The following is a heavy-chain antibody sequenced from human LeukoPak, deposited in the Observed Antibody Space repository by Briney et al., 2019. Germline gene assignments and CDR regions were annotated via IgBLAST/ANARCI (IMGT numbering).Heavy chain of an antibody. CDR2: IGWNTYST. CDR3: AKGPSQAIGDAFDV. CDR1: GFTFDDYA. V-gene: IGHV3-9*03. J-gene: IGHJ3*01. Sequence: GGSLRLSCAASGFTFDDYAMHWVRQAPGKGLEWVSGIGWNTYSTGYADSVKGRFTISRDNAENSLYLQMNSLRTEDMALYYCAKGPSQAIGDAFDVWGQGTMVTVSS.